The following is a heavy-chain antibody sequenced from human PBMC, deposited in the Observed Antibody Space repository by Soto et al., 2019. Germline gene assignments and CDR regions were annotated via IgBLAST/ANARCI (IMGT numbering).Heavy chain of an antibody. V-gene: IGHV5-51*01. Sequence: GKGLEWMGIIYPGDSDTRYSPSFQGQVTISADKSISTAYLQWSSLKASDTAMYYCARQTSRYSSGWFDYWGQGTLVIVSS. CDR2: IYPGDSDT. CDR3: ARQTSRYSSGWFDY. J-gene: IGHJ4*02. D-gene: IGHD6-19*01.